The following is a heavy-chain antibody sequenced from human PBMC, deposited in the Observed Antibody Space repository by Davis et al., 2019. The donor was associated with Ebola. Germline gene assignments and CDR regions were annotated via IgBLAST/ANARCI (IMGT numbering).Heavy chain of an antibody. Sequence: SETLSLTCTVSGGSISSSSYYWSWIRQHPGKGLEWIGYIYYSGSTYYNPSLKSRVTISVDTSKNQFSLKLSSVTAADTAVYYCARFRSIFGVVMGFDYWGQGTLVTVSS. V-gene: IGHV4-31*03. J-gene: IGHJ4*02. CDR2: IYYSGST. CDR1: GGSISSSSYY. CDR3: ARFRSIFGVVMGFDY. D-gene: IGHD3-3*01.